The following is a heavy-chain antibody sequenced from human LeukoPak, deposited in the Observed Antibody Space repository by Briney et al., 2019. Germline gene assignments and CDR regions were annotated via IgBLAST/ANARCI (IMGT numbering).Heavy chain of an antibody. J-gene: IGHJ4*02. CDR1: GFTFSTYT. D-gene: IGHD2-21*01. CDR3: ITPLPYSAQ. CDR2: IKPKTDGETT. V-gene: IGHV3-15*07. Sequence: GGSLRLSCAASGFTFSTYTMNWVRQAPGKGLEWVGRIKPKTDGETTEYAAPVKGRFSISRDDSKNMLYLQMNSLKTEDTAVYYCITPLPYSAQGGQGTLVTVSS.